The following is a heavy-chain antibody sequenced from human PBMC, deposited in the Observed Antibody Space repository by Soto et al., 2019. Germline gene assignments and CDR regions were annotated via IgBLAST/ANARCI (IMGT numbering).Heavy chain of an antibody. CDR2: IYTSGST. V-gene: IGHV4-4*07. J-gene: IGHJ3*02. D-gene: IGHD4-4*01. Sequence: QVQLQESGPGLVKPSETLSLTCTVSGGSISSYYWSWIRQPAGKGLEWIGRIYTSGSTNYNPSLKSRVTMSVDTSKNQFSLKLSSVTAADTAVYYCARDTTVRLIDAFDIWGQGTMVTVSS. CDR1: GGSISSYY. CDR3: ARDTTVRLIDAFDI.